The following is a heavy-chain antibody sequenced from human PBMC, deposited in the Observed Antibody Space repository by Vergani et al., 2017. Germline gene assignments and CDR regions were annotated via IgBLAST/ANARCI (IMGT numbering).Heavy chain of an antibody. J-gene: IGHJ6*03. CDR2: ISSSSSYI. D-gene: IGHD2-21*01. CDR1: GFTFSSYS. Sequence: EVQLVESGGGLVKPGGSLRLSCAASGFTFSSYSMNWVRQAPGKGLEWVSSISSSSSYIYYADSVKGRFTIARDNAKNSLYLQMNSLRAEDTAVYYCPRFSFALSSDTIQYFSYMNVWGKGTTVTVSS. CDR3: PRFSFALSSDTIQYFSYMNV. V-gene: IGHV3-21*01.